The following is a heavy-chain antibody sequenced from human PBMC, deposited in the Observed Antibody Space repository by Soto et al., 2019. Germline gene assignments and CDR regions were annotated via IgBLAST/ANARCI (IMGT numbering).Heavy chain of an antibody. CDR3: AKDSLYYYGSGLRKGLDY. J-gene: IGHJ4*02. D-gene: IGHD3-10*01. CDR1: GFTFSNYA. Sequence: EVQLLESGGGLVQPGGSLRLSCAASGFTFSNYAMIWVRQAPGKGLEWVSSISGSGATTYYADSVKGRFTISRDNSKNTLYLQMNSLRAEDTAVYYCAKDSLYYYGSGLRKGLDYWGQGTLVTVSS. V-gene: IGHV3-23*01. CDR2: ISGSGATT.